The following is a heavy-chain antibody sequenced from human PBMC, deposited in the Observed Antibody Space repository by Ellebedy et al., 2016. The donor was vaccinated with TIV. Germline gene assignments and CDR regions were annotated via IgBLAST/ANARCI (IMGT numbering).Heavy chain of an antibody. CDR2: INTNTGNT. CDR1: GYTFTSHP. CDR3: ARDRYSGGNYRGIDY. V-gene: IGHV7-4-1*02. J-gene: IGHJ4*02. Sequence: AASVKVSCKASGYTFTSHPLNWVRQAPGRGLEWMGWINTNTGNTESVPGFTGRFVFSLDTSVGTAYLQISSLQAEDTAIYYCARDRYSGGNYRGIDYWGQGTLVTVSS. D-gene: IGHD4-23*01.